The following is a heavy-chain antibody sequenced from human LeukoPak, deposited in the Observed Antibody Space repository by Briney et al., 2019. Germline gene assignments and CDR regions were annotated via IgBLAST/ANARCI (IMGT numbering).Heavy chain of an antibody. CDR3: ARDGGPHGFDI. J-gene: IGHJ3*02. D-gene: IGHD3-10*01. V-gene: IGHV7-4-1*02. CDR1: GDTFSNYA. CDR2: INTNTGNP. Sequence: ASVKVSCKASGDTFSNYAFSWVRQAPGQGLEWMGWINTNTGNPTYAQGFIGRFVFSLDTSVSTAYLQISSLKAEDTAIYYCARDGGPHGFDIWGQGTMVTVSS.